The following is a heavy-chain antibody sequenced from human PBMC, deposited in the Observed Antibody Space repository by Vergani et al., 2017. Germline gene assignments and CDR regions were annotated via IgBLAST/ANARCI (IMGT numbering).Heavy chain of an antibody. Sequence: QVQLVESGGGVVQPGRSLRLSCAASGFTFSSYAMHWVRQAPGKGLEWVAVISYDGSNKYYADSVKGRFTISRDNSKNTLYLQMNSLRAEDTAVYYCARVVPTVTGYFDYWGQGTLVTVSS. J-gene: IGHJ4*02. D-gene: IGHD4-17*01. CDR1: GFTFSSYA. V-gene: IGHV3-30*01. CDR2: ISYDGSNK. CDR3: ARVVPTVTGYFDY.